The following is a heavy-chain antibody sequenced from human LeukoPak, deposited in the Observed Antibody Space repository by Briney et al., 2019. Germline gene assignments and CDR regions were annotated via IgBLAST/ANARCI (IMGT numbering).Heavy chain of an antibody. CDR1: GFTFDDYT. CDR2: INSDGSST. CDR3: AGVPVWFGEFHFDY. J-gene: IGHJ4*02. D-gene: IGHD3-10*01. V-gene: IGHV3-74*01. Sequence: GGSLRLSCAASGFTFDDYTMHWVRQAPGKGLVWVSRINSDGSSTSYADSVKGRFTISRDNAKNTLYLQMNSLRAEDTAVYYCAGVPVWFGEFHFDYWGQGTLVTVSS.